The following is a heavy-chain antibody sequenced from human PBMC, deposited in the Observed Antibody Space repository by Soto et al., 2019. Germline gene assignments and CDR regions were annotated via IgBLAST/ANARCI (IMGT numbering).Heavy chain of an antibody. CDR3: ARPRVVIRDPHAFDI. CDR1: GGTFSSYA. CDR2: ITPIFGTA. J-gene: IGHJ3*02. V-gene: IGHV1-69*13. Sequence: GASVKVSCKASGGTFSSYAISWVRQAPGQGLEWMGGITPIFGTANYAQKFQGRVTITADESTSTAYMELSSLRSEDTAVYYCARPRVVIRDPHAFDIWGQGTMVTVSS. D-gene: IGHD3-3*01.